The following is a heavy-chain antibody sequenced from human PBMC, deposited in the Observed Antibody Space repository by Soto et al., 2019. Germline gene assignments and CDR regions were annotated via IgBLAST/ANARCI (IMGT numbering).Heavy chain of an antibody. Sequence: EAQLVESGGGLVQPGGSLRLSCAASGFNFSPYWMHWVRQTPGKGLVWVSRINAEGNTIYADSVKGRFTISRDNAKNMLYLQMTSLRAEDTAVYFRARGSNTAFDPWGQGTLVTVSS. D-gene: IGHD2-21*02. CDR2: INAEGNT. J-gene: IGHJ5*02. V-gene: IGHV3-74*01. CDR1: GFNFSPYW. CDR3: ARGSNTAFDP.